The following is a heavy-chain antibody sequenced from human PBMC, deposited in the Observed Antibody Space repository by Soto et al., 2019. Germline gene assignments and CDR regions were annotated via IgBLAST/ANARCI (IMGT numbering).Heavy chain of an antibody. CDR2: MNPNSGNT. CDR3: ARAPSRRWLVLSSSLNFAP. V-gene: IGHV1-8*01. Sequence: ASVKVSCKASGYTFTSYDINWVRQATGQGLEWMGWMNPNSGNTGYAQKFQGRVTMTRNTSISTAYMELSSLRSEDTAVYYCARAPSRRWLVLSSSLNFAPWGRGTLVTVSS. J-gene: IGHJ5*02. D-gene: IGHD6-19*01. CDR1: GYTFTSYD.